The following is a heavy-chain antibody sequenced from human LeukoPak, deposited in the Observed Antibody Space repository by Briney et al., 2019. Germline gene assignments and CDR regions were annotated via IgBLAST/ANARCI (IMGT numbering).Heavy chain of an antibody. Sequence: ASVKVSCKASGYTFTSYGISWVRQAPGQGLEWMGWISAYNGNTNYAQKLQGRVTMTTDTSTSTDYMELRSLRSDDTAVYYCARDRPNYDILTGYYFYFDYWGQGTLVTVSS. CDR1: GYTFTSYG. V-gene: IGHV1-18*01. CDR2: ISAYNGNT. D-gene: IGHD3-9*01. CDR3: ARDRPNYDILTGYYFYFDY. J-gene: IGHJ4*02.